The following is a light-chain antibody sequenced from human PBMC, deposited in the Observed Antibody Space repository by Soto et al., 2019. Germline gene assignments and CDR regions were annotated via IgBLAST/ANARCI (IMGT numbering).Light chain of an antibody. J-gene: IGKJ2*02. CDR1: QSVDRY. V-gene: IGKV3-11*01. CDR2: DAY. Sequence: EVVLTQSPDTLSLSPGETATLSCRASQSVDRYVAWYLQKIGQAPRLLIYDAYTRAPGVGARFAGSGSATDFSLTITSLEPEDFAVYYCQQRAKWPSTFGPGTKVDIK. CDR3: QQRAKWPST.